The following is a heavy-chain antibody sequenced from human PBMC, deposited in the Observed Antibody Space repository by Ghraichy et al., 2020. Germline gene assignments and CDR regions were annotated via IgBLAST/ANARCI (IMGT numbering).Heavy chain of an antibody. J-gene: IGHJ4*02. CDR1: EFSFSNFP. Sequence: GGSLRLSCVGSEFSFSNFPMSWVRQAPGKGLQWVSSISGSGISPYYAASMEGRITISRENGKNPLYLQINSLRVEDTALYYCAKDGLAGYHCDIWCQGTQFTLSP. D-gene: IGHD2-21*01. CDR3: AKDGLAGYHCDI. CDR2: ISGSGISP. V-gene: IGHV3-23*01.